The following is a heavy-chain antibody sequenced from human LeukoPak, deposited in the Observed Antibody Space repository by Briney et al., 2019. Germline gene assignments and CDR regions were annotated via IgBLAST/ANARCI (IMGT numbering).Heavy chain of an antibody. Sequence: PGGSLRLSCVASGFTFSTAWMHWARQTPGKGLVWVSHINGDGRGISYADDEKGRFTISRDSAKNTLYLQMNSLRVEDTAIYYCVRDLPRTSGPWGQGTLVTVSS. D-gene: IGHD3-10*01. CDR1: GFTFSTAW. J-gene: IGHJ5*02. V-gene: IGHV3-74*01. CDR3: VRDLPRTSGP. CDR2: INGDGRGI.